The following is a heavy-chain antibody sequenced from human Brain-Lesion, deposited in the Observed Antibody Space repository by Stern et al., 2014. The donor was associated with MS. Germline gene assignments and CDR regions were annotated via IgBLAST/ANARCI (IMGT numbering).Heavy chain of an antibody. CDR1: GGSVGSGSYD. J-gene: IGHJ4*02. CDR3: ARDKEDTNMAFRYFDN. D-gene: IGHD5-18*01. V-gene: IGHV4-61*02. CDR2: IYTTGST. Sequence: VQLVESGPGLVKPSQTLSLTCTVSGGSVGSGSYDWSWIRQPAGKGLEWIGRIYTTGSTYYNPSLKSRVSISIDPSKHPFSLKLTSVTAADTAVYYCARDKEDTNMAFRYFDNWGQGTLVTVSS.